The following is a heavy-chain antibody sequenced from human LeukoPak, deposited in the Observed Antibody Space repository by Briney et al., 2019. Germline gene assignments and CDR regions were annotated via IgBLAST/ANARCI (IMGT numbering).Heavy chain of an antibody. CDR2: IKRKTDGGTT. CDR1: GFTFSNDW. J-gene: IGHJ4*02. Sequence: GGSLRLSCAASGFTFSNDWMRWVRQAPGKGLEWVGRIKRKTDGGTTDYAAPVKGRFTISRDDAKNTLYLQMNTLKNEDTAVYCCTSGTSAYSDYWGQGTLVTVSS. CDR3: TSGTSAYSDY. V-gene: IGHV3-15*01. D-gene: IGHD1-1*01.